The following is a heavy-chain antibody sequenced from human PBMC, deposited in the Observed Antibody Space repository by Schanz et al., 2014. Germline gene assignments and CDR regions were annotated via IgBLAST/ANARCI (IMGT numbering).Heavy chain of an antibody. J-gene: IGHJ3*02. CDR1: RHSFSSSNW. CDR2: IYYSGNI. CDR3: ARERGHGDLPGDI. Sequence: QVQLQESGPGLVKPSETLSLTCVVSRHSFSSSNWWGWIRQPPGKGLEWIGYIYYSGNIYCNPSLKSRVTISVDTSKNQFSLKLSSVTAADTAVYYCARERGHGDLPGDIWGQGTMVTVSS. D-gene: IGHD4-17*01. V-gene: IGHV4-28*03.